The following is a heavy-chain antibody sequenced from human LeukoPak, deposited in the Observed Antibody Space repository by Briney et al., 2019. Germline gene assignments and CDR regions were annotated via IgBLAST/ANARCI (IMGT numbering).Heavy chain of an antibody. CDR1: GYIFTNYY. CDR3: ARGGHYGGNSGVDY. CDR2: INPSVGST. J-gene: IGHJ4*02. D-gene: IGHD4-23*01. Sequence: GASVKVSCKAFGYIFTNYYMHWARQAPGQGLEWMGIINPSVGSTSYAQNFQDRVTMTRDTSTSTVYMELSSLRSEDTAVYYCARGGHYGGNSGVDYWGQGTLVTVSS. V-gene: IGHV1-46*01.